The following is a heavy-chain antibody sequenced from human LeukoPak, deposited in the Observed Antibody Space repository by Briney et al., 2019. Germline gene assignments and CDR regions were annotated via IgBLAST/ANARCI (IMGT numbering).Heavy chain of an antibody. D-gene: IGHD3-10*01. CDR2: IWYDGSNK. CDR3: ATDPSLRGVN. Sequence: GRSLRLSCAASGFTFSNYSMHWVRQAPGKGLEWVALIWYDGSNKYYADSVKGRFTISRDNSKNTLYLQMNSLRAEDTAVYYCATDPSLRGVNWGQGTLVTVSS. J-gene: IGHJ4*02. V-gene: IGHV3-33*01. CDR1: GFTFSNYS.